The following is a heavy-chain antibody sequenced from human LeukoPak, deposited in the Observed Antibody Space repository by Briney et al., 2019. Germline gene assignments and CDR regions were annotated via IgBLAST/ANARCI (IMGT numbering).Heavy chain of an antibody. CDR3: AKDYYVPPSY. CDR1: GFTFSNYA. J-gene: IGHJ4*02. D-gene: IGHD3-10*02. V-gene: IGHV3-23*01. Sequence: GGSLRLSCAASGFTFSNYAMSWVRQAPGKGLEWVSGTSSSGVSTYYADSVKSRFTISRDNSKNTLYLQMNSLRAEDTAVYYCAKDYYVPPSYWGQGTLVTVSS. CDR2: TSSSGVST.